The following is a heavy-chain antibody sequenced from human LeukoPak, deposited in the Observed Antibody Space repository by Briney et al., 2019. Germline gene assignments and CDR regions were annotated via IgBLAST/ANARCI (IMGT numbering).Heavy chain of an antibody. CDR2: ISYDGSNK. J-gene: IGHJ4*02. CDR3: ARDRDYDILTGYPYLIDY. D-gene: IGHD3-9*01. V-gene: IGHV3-30*04. Sequence: PGGSLRLSCAASGFTFSSYAMHWVRQAPGKGLERVAVISYDGSNKYYADSVKGRFTISRDNSKNTLYLQMNSLRAEDTAVYYCARDRDYDILTGYPYLIDYWGQGTLVTVSS. CDR1: GFTFSSYA.